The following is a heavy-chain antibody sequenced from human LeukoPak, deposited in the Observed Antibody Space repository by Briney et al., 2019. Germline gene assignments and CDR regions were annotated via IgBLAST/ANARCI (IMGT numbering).Heavy chain of an antibody. CDR1: GFTFSSYA. CDR2: ISGSGGST. Sequence: GGSLRLSCAASGFTFSSYAMSWVRQAPRKGLEWVSAISGSGGSTYYADSVKGRFTTSRDNSKNTLYLQMNRLRAEDTAVYYCAKAEDIVVVPAAPVGYYYYGMDVWGQGTTVTVSS. CDR3: AKAEDIVVVPAAPVGYYYYGMDV. V-gene: IGHV3-23*01. J-gene: IGHJ6*02. D-gene: IGHD2-2*01.